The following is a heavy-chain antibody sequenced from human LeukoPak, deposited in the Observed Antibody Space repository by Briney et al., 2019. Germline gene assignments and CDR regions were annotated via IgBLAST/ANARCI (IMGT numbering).Heavy chain of an antibody. CDR1: GYTFTSYG. D-gene: IGHD1-26*01. J-gene: IGHJ4*02. CDR2: ISAYNGNT. CDR3: ARVGNSGSYGQGDFDY. V-gene: IGHV1-18*01. Sequence: ASVKVSCKASGYTFTSYGISWVRQAPGQGLEWMGWISAYNGNTNYAQKLQGRVTMTTDTSTSTAYMELRSLRSDDTAVYYCARVGNSGSYGQGDFDYWGQGTLVTVSS.